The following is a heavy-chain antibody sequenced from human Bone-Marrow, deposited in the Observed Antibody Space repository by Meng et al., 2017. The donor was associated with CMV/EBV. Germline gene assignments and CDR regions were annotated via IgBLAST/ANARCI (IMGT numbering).Heavy chain of an antibody. Sequence: GTFSSYAISWVRQAPGQGLEWMGGIIPIFGTANYAQKFQGRVTITADESTSTAYMELSSLRSEDTAVYYCARDFNYDSSGYYFGGVWGQGTLVTVSS. CDR1: GTFSSYA. V-gene: IGHV1-69*01. D-gene: IGHD3-22*01. CDR3: ARDFNYDSSGYYFGGV. J-gene: IGHJ4*02. CDR2: IIPIFGTA.